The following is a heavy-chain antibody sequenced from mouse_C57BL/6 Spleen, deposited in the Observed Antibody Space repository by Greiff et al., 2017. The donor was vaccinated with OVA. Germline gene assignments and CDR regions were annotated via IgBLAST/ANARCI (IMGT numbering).Heavy chain of an antibody. Sequence: QVQLQQPGAELVKPGASVKLSCKASGYTFTSYWMHWVKQRPRQGLEWIGMIHPNSGSTNYNEKFKSKATLTVDKSSSTAYMQLSSLTSEDSAVYYCARWRYYGSSHAMDYWGQGTSVTVSS. CDR2: IHPNSGST. CDR1: GYTFTSYW. CDR3: ARWRYYGSSHAMDY. V-gene: IGHV1-64*01. J-gene: IGHJ4*01. D-gene: IGHD1-1*01.